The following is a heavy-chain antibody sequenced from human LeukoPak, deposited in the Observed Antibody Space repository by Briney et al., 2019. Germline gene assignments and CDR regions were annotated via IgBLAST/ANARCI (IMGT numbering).Heavy chain of an antibody. J-gene: IGHJ5*02. CDR1: GGTFSSYA. CDR3: AATSIIFNWFDP. Sequence: SVKVSCKASGGTFSSYAISWVRQAPGQGLEWMGGITPIFGTANYAQKFQGRVTFTTDESTTTAHMELSNLSPEDTAVYYCAATSIIFNWFDPWGQGTLVTVSS. D-gene: IGHD1-14*01. V-gene: IGHV1-69*05. CDR2: ITPIFGTA.